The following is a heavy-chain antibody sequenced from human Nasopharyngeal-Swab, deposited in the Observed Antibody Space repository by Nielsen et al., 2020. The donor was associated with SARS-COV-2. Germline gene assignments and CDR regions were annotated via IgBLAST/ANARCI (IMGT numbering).Heavy chain of an antibody. CDR3: AKYVGSASYGLDS. CDR1: GFTFSSYW. J-gene: IGHJ4*02. Sequence: GESLKISCAASGFTFSSYWMHWVRQAPGKGLVWVSRINNDGSVTNYADSVKDRFTISRDNAKNTLYLQMNSLRAEDTAMYYCAKYVGSASYGLDSWGQGTLVTVSS. CDR2: INNDGSVT. D-gene: IGHD6-19*01. V-gene: IGHV3-74*01.